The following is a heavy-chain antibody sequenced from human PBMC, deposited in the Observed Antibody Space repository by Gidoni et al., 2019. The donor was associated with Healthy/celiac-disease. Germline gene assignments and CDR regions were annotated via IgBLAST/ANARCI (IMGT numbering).Heavy chain of an antibody. D-gene: IGHD6-13*01. J-gene: IGHJ5*02. CDR3: ARHRGSSSWYWFDWFDP. CDR1: GYRFTSYW. CDR2: IDPRDAYT. V-gene: IGHV5-10-1*03. Sequence: EVQLVQSGAEVKKHGESLRISCKGSGYRFTSYWISWVRQMPGKGLDWMGRIDPRDAYTNYSPSFQGHVTLSADKSISTAYLQWSSLKASDTAMYYCARHRGSSSWYWFDWFDPWGQGTLVTVSS.